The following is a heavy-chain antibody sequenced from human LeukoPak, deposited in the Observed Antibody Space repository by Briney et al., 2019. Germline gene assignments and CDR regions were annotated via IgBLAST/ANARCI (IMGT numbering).Heavy chain of an antibody. D-gene: IGHD1-26*01. CDR3: ARDRSPRGEWELLFAEFDY. CDR2: IKQDGSEK. J-gene: IGHJ4*02. CDR1: GFTFSSYW. Sequence: GGSLRLSCAASGFTFSSYWMSWVRQAPGKGLEWVANIKQDGSEKYYVDSVKGRFTISRDNAKNPPYLQMNSLRAEDTAVYYCARDRSPRGEWELLFAEFDYWGQGTLVTVSS. V-gene: IGHV3-7*01.